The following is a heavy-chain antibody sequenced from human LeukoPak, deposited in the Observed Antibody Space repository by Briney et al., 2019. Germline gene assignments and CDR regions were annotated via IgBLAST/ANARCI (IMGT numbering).Heavy chain of an antibody. Sequence: EASVKVSCKASGYTFTSYDINWVRQATGQGLEWMGWMNPNSGNTGYAQKFQGRVTMTRNTSISTAYMELSSLRSEDTAVYYCASLGGYRIVGATTSDAFDIWGQGTMVTVSS. V-gene: IGHV1-8*01. D-gene: IGHD1-26*01. CDR1: GYTFTSYD. CDR3: ASLGGYRIVGATTSDAFDI. J-gene: IGHJ3*02. CDR2: MNPNSGNT.